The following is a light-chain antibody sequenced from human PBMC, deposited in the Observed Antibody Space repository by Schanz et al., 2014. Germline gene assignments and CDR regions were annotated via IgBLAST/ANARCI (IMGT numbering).Light chain of an antibody. CDR2: DAS. Sequence: DIQMTQSPSTLSASVGDRVTITCRASQSISSWLAWYQQKPGRAPNLLISDASTLQSGVPSRFSGSGSGTDFTLPISSLQPDDFTTYYCQQYNSYSATFGQGTKVEIK. CDR3: QQYNSYSAT. CDR1: QSISSW. V-gene: IGKV1-5*01. J-gene: IGKJ1*01.